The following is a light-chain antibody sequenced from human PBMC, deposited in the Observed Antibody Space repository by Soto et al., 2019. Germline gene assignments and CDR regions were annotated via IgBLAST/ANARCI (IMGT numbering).Light chain of an antibody. J-gene: IGLJ1*01. CDR3: SSYTSTWV. Sequence: QSALTQPASVSGSPGQSITISCTGASSDIGGYKYVSWYQQYPDEAPKLILYDVNSRPSGVSNRFSGSKSGNTASLTISGLQAVDEADYYCSSYTSTWVFGTGT. CDR1: SSDIGGYKY. V-gene: IGLV2-14*01. CDR2: DVN.